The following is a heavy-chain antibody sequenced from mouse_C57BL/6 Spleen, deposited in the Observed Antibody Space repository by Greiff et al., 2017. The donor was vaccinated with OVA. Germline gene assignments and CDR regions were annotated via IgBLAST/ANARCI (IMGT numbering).Heavy chain of an antibody. J-gene: IGHJ2*01. CDR1: GYSITSGYY. CDR3: AFFYYFDY. CDR2: ISYDGSN. Sequence: EVQLQESGPGLVKPSQSLSLTCSVTGYSITSGYYWNWIRQFPGNKLEWMGYISYDGSNNYNPSLKNRISITRDTSKNQFFLKLNSVTTEDTATYYCAFFYYFDYWGQGTTLTVSS. V-gene: IGHV3-6*01.